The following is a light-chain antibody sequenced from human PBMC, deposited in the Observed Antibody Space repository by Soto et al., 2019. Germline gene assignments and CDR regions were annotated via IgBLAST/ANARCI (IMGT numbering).Light chain of an antibody. J-gene: IGKJ5*01. CDR2: DAS. V-gene: IGKV3-11*01. Sequence: EIVLTQSPATLSLSPGERATLSCRASQSVSSYLAWYQQKPGQAPRLLIYDASNRATGIPARFSGSGSGTECTRGVSSLEPEDFAVYYCQQRSNWITFGQGTRLEIK. CDR1: QSVSSY. CDR3: QQRSNWIT.